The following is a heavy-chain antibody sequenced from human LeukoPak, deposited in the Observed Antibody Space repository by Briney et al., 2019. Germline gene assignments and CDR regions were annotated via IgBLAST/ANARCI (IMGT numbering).Heavy chain of an antibody. CDR2: IYYSGST. D-gene: IGHD3-3*01. J-gene: IGHJ4*02. CDR3: ARVDYDFWSGLGL. Sequence: SETLSLTCTVSGVSISTRNYYWGWIRQPPGKGLEWIGSIYYSGSTYYNPSLKSRVTISVDTSKNQFSLKLSSVTAADTAVYYCARVDYDFWSGLGLWGQGTLVTVSS. CDR1: GVSISTRNYY. V-gene: IGHV4-39*07.